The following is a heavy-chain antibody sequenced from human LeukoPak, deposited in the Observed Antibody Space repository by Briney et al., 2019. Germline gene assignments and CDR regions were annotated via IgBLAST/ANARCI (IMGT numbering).Heavy chain of an antibody. CDR2: INPNSGGT. V-gene: IGHV1-2*02. Sequence: ASVKVSCKASGYTFTGYYLHWVRQAPGQGLEYMGWINPNSGGTTSAQKFQGRVTMTRDTSISTAYMELSRLTSDDTAVYYCARDASGIFGVVYVFDYWGQGTLVTVSS. J-gene: IGHJ4*02. CDR3: ARDASGIFGVVYVFDY. CDR1: GYTFTGYY. D-gene: IGHD3-3*01.